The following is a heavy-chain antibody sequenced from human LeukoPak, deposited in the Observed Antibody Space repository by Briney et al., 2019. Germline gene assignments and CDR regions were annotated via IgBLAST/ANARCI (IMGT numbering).Heavy chain of an antibody. D-gene: IGHD3-10*01. Sequence: SVKVSCKASGGTFSSYAISWVRQAPGQGLEWMGGIIPIFGTANYAQKFQGRVTITTDESTSTAYMELSSLRSEDTAVYYCARDGGTVYGSGSYYRQGMNSWFDPWGQGTLVTVSS. CDR1: GGTFSSYA. CDR3: ARDGGTVYGSGSYYRQGMNSWFDP. J-gene: IGHJ5*02. V-gene: IGHV1-69*05. CDR2: IIPIFGTA.